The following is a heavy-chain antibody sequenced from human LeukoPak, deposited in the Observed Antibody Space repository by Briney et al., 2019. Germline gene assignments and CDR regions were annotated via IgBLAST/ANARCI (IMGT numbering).Heavy chain of an antibody. Sequence: ASMKVSCKASGYTFTSYDINWVRQATGQGLEWMGWMNPNSGNTGYAQKFQGRVTMTRNTSISTAYMELSSLRSEDTAVYYCARGANVWSGYYSYYYYYYMDVWGKGTTVTVSS. V-gene: IGHV1-8*01. CDR2: MNPNSGNT. D-gene: IGHD3-3*01. CDR3: ARGANVWSGYYSYYYYYYMDV. CDR1: GYTFTSYD. J-gene: IGHJ6*03.